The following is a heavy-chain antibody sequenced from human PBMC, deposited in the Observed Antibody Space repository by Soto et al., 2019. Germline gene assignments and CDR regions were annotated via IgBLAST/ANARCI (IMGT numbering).Heavy chain of an antibody. CDR2: IYYSGST. D-gene: IGHD1-20*01. V-gene: IGHV4-59*01. CDR3: ARAYGGFYNCLDD. Sequence: SETLSLTCTVSGDSITSYYWTWIRKPPGKGLELIGYIYYSGSTGYSPSLKSRVTISVDMYKKQFSLKVSYVIAADTAVYYCARAYGGFYNCLDDWGQGTVVTVSS. J-gene: IGHJ4*03. CDR1: GDSITSYY.